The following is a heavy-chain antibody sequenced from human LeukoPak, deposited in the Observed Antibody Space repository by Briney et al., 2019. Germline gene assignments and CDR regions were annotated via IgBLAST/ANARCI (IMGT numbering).Heavy chain of an antibody. CDR1: GDSFSSNSAA. CDR3: ARASYRLFPYYYMDV. CDR2: TYYRSKWYN. J-gene: IGHJ6*03. Sequence: SQTLSLTCALSGDSFSSNSAAWTWLRQSPSRGLEWLGRTYYRSKWYNDYAVSVKSRITINPDTSKNQFSLQLNSVTPEDTAVYYCARASYRLFPYYYMDVWGKGTTVTVSS. V-gene: IGHV6-1*01. D-gene: IGHD1-26*01.